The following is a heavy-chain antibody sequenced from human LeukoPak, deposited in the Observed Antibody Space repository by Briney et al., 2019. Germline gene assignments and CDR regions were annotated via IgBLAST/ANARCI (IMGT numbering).Heavy chain of an antibody. Sequence: GESLKISCKGSGYSFTSYGISWVRQAPGQGLEWMGWISAYNGNTNYAQKLQGRVTMTTDTSTSTAYMELRSLRSDDTAVYYCAREAVAGTGDYWGQGTLVTVSS. CDR2: ISAYNGNT. CDR1: GYSFTSYG. J-gene: IGHJ4*02. V-gene: IGHV1-18*01. D-gene: IGHD6-19*01. CDR3: AREAVAGTGDY.